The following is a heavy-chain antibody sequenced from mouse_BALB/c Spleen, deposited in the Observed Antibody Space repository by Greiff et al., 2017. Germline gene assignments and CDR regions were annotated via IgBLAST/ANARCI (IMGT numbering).Heavy chain of an antibody. Sequence: LVESGAELVKPGASVKLSCKASGYTFTSYYMYWVKQRPGQGLEWIGEINPSNGGTNFNEKFKSKATLTVDKSSSTAYMQLSSLTSEDSAVYYCTRSYYDYEYAMDYWGQGTSVTVSS. D-gene: IGHD2-4*01. J-gene: IGHJ4*01. CDR1: GYTFTSYY. CDR3: TRSYYDYEYAMDY. CDR2: INPSNGGT. V-gene: IGHV1S81*02.